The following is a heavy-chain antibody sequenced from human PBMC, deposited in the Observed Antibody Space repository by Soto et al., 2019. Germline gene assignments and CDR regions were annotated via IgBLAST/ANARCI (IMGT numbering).Heavy chain of an antibody. CDR2: IKSKTDGGTT. CDR1: GFTFRNAW. D-gene: IGHD3-22*01. CDR3: TTSSRGYFYDSRGYSHAFDI. Sequence: GGSLRLSCAASGFTFRNAWMNWVRQAPGKGLEWVGRIKSKTDGGTTDYAAPVKGRFIISRDDSKNTLYLQMNSLKTEDTAVYYCTTSSRGYFYDSRGYSHAFDIWGQGTMVTVSS. V-gene: IGHV3-15*07. J-gene: IGHJ3*02.